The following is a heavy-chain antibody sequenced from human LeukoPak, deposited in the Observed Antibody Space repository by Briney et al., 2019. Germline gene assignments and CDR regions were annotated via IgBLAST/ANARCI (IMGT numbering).Heavy chain of an antibody. Sequence: SVKVSCRASGGTFSSYAISWVRQAPGQGLEWMGGIIPIFGTANYAQKFQGRVTITADKSTSTAYMELSSLRSEDTAVYYCARMLGASSWYSLDYWGQGTLVTVSS. D-gene: IGHD6-13*01. V-gene: IGHV1-69*06. CDR3: ARMLGASSWYSLDY. J-gene: IGHJ4*02. CDR1: GGTFSSYA. CDR2: IIPIFGTA.